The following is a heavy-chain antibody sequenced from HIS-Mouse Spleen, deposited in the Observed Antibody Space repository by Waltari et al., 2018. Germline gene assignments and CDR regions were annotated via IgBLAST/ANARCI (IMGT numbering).Heavy chain of an antibody. CDR3: ARGQTQLHWGGVDY. V-gene: IGHV1-2*02. J-gene: IGHJ4*02. Sequence: QVQLVQSGAEVKKPGASGKVHFKASGYTYTGYYTQGVRQAPGQGLESMGVINPSSGRTNSAQKIQGRVTMTRDTSISTACMELSRLRSDDTAVYSCARGQTQLHWGGVDYWGPGTLVAVSS. CDR2: INPSSGRT. D-gene: IGHD7-27*01. CDR1: GYTYTGYY.